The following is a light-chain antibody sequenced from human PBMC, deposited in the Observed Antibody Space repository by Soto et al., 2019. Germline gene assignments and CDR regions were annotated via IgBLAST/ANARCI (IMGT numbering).Light chain of an antibody. J-gene: IGLJ2*01. CDR1: TGAVTSGHY. CDR3: LLSYSDASVV. V-gene: IGLV7-46*01. Sequence: QAVVTQEPSLTVSPGGTVTLTCRSSTGAVTSGHYAYWFQQKPGQAPRTLIYDTSNKHSWTPARFSGSLLGGQAALTLSGAQPEDEAEYYCLLSYSDASVVFGGGTKLTVL. CDR2: DTS.